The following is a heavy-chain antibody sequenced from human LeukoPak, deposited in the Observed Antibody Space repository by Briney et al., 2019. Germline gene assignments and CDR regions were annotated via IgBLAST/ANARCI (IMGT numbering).Heavy chain of an antibody. Sequence: GGSLRLSCAASGFTFSSYAMSWVRQAPGKGLEWVSAISGSGGSTYYADSVKGRFTISRDNSKNTLYLQMNSLRAEDTAVYYCAKRDVRYYYDSSGPLGYWGQGTLVTVSS. CDR2: ISGSGGST. CDR1: GFTFSSYA. J-gene: IGHJ4*02. V-gene: IGHV3-23*01. D-gene: IGHD3-22*01. CDR3: AKRDVRYYYDSSGPLGY.